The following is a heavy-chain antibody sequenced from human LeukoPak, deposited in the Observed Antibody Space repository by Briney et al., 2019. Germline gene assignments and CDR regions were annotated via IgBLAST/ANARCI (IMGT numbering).Heavy chain of an antibody. Sequence: SETLSLTCTVSGGSISSGSYYWSWIRQPAGKGLEWIGRIYTSGSTNYNPSLKSRVTISVDTSKNQFSLKLSSVTAADTAVYYCARIFRNWFDPWVLGTLVTVSS. CDR1: GGSISSGSYY. CDR2: IYTSGST. J-gene: IGHJ5*02. V-gene: IGHV4-61*02. CDR3: ARIFRNWFDP.